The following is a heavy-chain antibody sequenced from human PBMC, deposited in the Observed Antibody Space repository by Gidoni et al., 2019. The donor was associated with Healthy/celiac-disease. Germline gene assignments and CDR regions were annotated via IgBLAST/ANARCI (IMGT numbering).Heavy chain of an antibody. CDR3: ARAVFTGELYYFDY. J-gene: IGHJ4*02. CDR1: CGSVSSGSYY. CDR2: IYYSGST. D-gene: IGHD1-26*01. V-gene: IGHV4-61*01. Sequence: QVQLQESGPGLVKPSETLSLTCTVSCGSVSSGSYYWSWIRQPPGKGLEWIGYIYYSGSTNYNPSLKSRVTISVDTSKNQFSLKLSSVTAADTAVYYCARAVFTGELYYFDYWGQGTLVTVSS.